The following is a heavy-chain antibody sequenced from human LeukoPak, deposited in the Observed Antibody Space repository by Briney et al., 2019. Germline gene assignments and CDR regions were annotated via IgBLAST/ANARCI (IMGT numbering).Heavy chain of an antibody. Sequence: GGSLRLSCAASEFTFSSYWMSWVRQAPGKGLEWVSGISWNSGSIRYADSVKGRFTISRDNAKNSLYLQMNSLRAEDTALYYCAKDMAPGLGLSTFDIWGQGTMVTVSS. CDR1: EFTFSSYW. V-gene: IGHV3-9*01. CDR2: ISWNSGSI. J-gene: IGHJ3*02. D-gene: IGHD3-10*01. CDR3: AKDMAPGLGLSTFDI.